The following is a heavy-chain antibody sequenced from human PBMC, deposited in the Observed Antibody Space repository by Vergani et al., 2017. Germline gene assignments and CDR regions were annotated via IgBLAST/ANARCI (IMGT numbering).Heavy chain of an antibody. CDR2: IRYDGSNK. J-gene: IGHJ6*02. D-gene: IGHD3-3*01. CDR1: GFTFSSYA. CDR3: AKDLGFLEWLYYGMDV. V-gene: IGHV3-30*02. Sequence: QVQLVESGGGVVQPGRSLRLSCAASGFTFSSYAMHWVRQAPGKGLEWVAFIRYDGSNKYYADSVKGRFTISRDNSKNTLYLQMNSLRAEDTAVYYCAKDLGFLEWLYYGMDVWGQGTTVTVSS.